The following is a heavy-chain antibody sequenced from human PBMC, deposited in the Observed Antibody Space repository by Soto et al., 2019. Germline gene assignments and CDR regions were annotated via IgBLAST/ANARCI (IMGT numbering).Heavy chain of an antibody. J-gene: IGHJ5*02. V-gene: IGHV4-31*03. CDR3: ARLRIATNNYKWFDR. D-gene: IGHD2-21*01. Sequence: TLPLTCSVSGAALNSGNYYWSWIRQVPGKGLEWIGHIYVTGAVDYNPSLRDRITISQDTSERQFSLNLRLVTAADTAVYYCARLRIATNNYKWFDRWGQGTLVTVSS. CDR2: IYVTGAV. CDR1: GAALNSGNYY.